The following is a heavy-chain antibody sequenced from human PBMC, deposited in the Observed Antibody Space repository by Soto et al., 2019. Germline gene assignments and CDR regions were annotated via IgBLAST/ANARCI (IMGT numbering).Heavy chain of an antibody. CDR2: ISGGGDRT. J-gene: IGHJ2*01. CDR1: GFTFINYT. CDR3: ARKVLGSTSRPDWWYFDL. Sequence: EVQLLESGGGLVQPGGSLRLSCVGSGFTFINYTMNWVRQTPGKGLEWVSGISGGGDRTFDADSVKGRFTISRDNSKNTANLQMNSLRADDTAVYYCARKVLGSTSRPDWWYFDLWGRGPLVTVS. V-gene: IGHV3-23*01. D-gene: IGHD2-2*01.